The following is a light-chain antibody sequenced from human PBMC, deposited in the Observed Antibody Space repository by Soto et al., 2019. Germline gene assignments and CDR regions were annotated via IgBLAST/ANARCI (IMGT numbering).Light chain of an antibody. CDR2: GSS. CDR3: QQYGRSPLLYT. Sequence: ESVLTQSPGTLSLSPGERATLSCRTSQSVNSNFLAWYQQKSGQAPRLLVYGSSTRAAGVPDRFSGSGSGTDFTLTISRLEPEDFAVYYCQQYGRSPLLYTFGQGTKLGVK. J-gene: IGKJ2*01. V-gene: IGKV3-20*01. CDR1: QSVNSNF.